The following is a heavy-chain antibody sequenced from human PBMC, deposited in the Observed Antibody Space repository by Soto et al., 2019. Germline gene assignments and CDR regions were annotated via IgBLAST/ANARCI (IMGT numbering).Heavy chain of an antibody. D-gene: IGHD2-21*02. J-gene: IGHJ4*02. CDR2: IYYSAST. CDR1: GGSISSYY. V-gene: IGHV4-59*08. Sequence: SETLSLTCTVSGGSISSYYWSWIRQPPGKGLEWIGYIYYSASTNYSPSLKSRVTISVDTSKNQFSLNLSSVTAADTAVYYCARHLPYCGGDCYSREYWGQGTLVTVS. CDR3: ARHLPYCGGDCYSREY.